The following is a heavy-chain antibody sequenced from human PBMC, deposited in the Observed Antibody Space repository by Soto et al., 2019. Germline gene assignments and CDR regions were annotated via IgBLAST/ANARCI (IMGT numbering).Heavy chain of an antibody. J-gene: IGHJ6*02. D-gene: IGHD3-3*01. Sequence: SETLSLTCTVSGGSISSGDYYWSWIRQPPGKGLEWIGYIYYSGSTYYNPSLKSRVTISVDTSKNQFSLKLSSVTAADTAVYYCARAAYDFWSGLLYYYYGMDVWGQGTTVTVSS. CDR3: ARAAYDFWSGLLYYYYGMDV. V-gene: IGHV4-30-4*01. CDR1: GGSISSGDYY. CDR2: IYYSGST.